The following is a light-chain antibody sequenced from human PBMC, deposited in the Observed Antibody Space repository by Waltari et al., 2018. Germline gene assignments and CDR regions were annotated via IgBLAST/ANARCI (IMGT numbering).Light chain of an antibody. V-gene: IGLV2-23*01. CDR1: SSDVGNYNL. Sequence: QSALTQPASVSGSPGQSITISCTGTSSDVGNYNLVSWYQQHPGKAPQLIICEGSKRPSGVSNRFSGSKFGNTASLTFSGLRAEDEADYSCCSYAAYSPVLFGGGTKVTVL. CDR2: EGS. CDR3: CSYAAYSPVL. J-gene: IGLJ2*01.